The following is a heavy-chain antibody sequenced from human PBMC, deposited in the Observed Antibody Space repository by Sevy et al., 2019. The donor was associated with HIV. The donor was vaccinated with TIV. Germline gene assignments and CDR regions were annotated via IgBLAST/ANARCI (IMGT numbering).Heavy chain of an antibody. CDR3: ARGLAALPGYYYGLDV. V-gene: IGHV3-30*04. Sequence: GGSLRLSCAASGFTFSSYAMNWVRQAPGKGLEWVALISYDGNNKYYADSVKGRFTISRDNSKNTLYLQMNSLRGEDTVFYYCARGLAALPGYYYGLDVWGQGTTVTVSS. D-gene: IGHD6-6*01. CDR2: ISYDGNNK. CDR1: GFTFSSYA. J-gene: IGHJ6*02.